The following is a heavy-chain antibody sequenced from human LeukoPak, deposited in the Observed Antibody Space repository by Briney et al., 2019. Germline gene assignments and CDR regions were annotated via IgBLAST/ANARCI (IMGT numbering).Heavy chain of an antibody. J-gene: IGHJ6*02. CDR3: AREGFGGATSGNYYYYGMDV. CDR2: ISSSGSTV. Sequence: PGGSLRLSCAASGFTFSSYEMNWVRQAPGKGLEWVSYISSSGSTVYYADSVKGRFTISRDNAKNSLYLQMNSLRAEDTAVYYCAREGFGGATSGNYYYYGMDVWGQGTTVTVSS. V-gene: IGHV3-48*03. D-gene: IGHD1-26*01. CDR1: GFTFSSYE.